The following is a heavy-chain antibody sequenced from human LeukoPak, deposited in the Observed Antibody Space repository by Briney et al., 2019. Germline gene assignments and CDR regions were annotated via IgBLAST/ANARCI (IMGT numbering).Heavy chain of an antibody. CDR1: GYTFTGYY. J-gene: IGHJ6*03. CDR2: INPNSGGT. CDR3: ARWLHPYYYYMDV. D-gene: IGHD5-24*01. V-gene: IGHV1-2*02. Sequence: RASVKVSCKASGYTFTGYYMHWVRQAPGQGLEWMGWINPNSGGTNYAQKFQGRVTMTRDTSISTAYMELSSLRSEDTAVYYCARWLHPYYYYMDVWGKGTTVTISS.